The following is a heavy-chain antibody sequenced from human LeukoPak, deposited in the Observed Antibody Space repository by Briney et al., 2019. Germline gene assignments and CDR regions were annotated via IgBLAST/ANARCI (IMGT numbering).Heavy chain of an antibody. J-gene: IGHJ4*02. D-gene: IGHD3-10*01. CDR2: ISSSDGSI. CDR1: GFTFSDYY. Sequence: PGGSLILSCVASGFTFSDYYMSWIRQAPGKGLEWVSFISSSDGSIYYADSVKGRFTISSDNAKNSLYLQMNSLRPEDTAVYYCVRVSRGSGGYFDYWGQGTLVTVSS. CDR3: VRVSRGSGGYFDY. V-gene: IGHV3-11*04.